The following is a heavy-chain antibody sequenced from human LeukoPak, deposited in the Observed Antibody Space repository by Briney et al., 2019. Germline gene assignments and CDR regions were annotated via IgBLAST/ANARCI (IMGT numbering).Heavy chain of an antibody. CDR3: AKHDSSTSRRRRTTIGAFDI. V-gene: IGHV3-7*01. CDR2: IKQDGSEK. D-gene: IGHD2-2*01. J-gene: IGHJ3*02. CDR1: GFTFSSYW. Sequence: GGSLRLSCAASGFTFSSYWMSWVRQAPGKGLEWVANIKQDGSEKYYVDSVKGRFTISRDNAKNSLYLQMNSLRTEDTAVYYCAKHDSSTSRRRRTTIGAFDIWGQRTMVTVSS.